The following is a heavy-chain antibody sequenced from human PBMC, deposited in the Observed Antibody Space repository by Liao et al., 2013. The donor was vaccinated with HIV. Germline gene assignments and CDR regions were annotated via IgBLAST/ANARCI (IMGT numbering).Heavy chain of an antibody. CDR2: IYYSGST. V-gene: IGHV4-39*07. D-gene: IGHD2-15*01. J-gene: IGHJ3*02. Sequence: QVQLKESGPGLVKPSETLSLTCTVSGGSISSSSYYWGWIRQPPGKGLEWIGSIYYSGSTYYNPSLKSRVTISVDTSKNQFSLKLSSVTAADTAVYYCARGGGPFTAFDIWGQGTMVTVSS. CDR1: GGSISSSSYY. CDR3: ARGGGPFTAFDI.